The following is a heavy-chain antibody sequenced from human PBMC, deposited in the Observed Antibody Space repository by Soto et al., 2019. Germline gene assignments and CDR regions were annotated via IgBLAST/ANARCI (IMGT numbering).Heavy chain of an antibody. CDR2: IYYSGST. CDR3: ASLKLGYSTFDP. CDR1: GGSISSGDYD. V-gene: IGHV4-30-4*01. J-gene: IGHJ5*02. D-gene: IGHD5-18*01. Sequence: QVQLQASGPGLVKPSQTLSLPCTVSGGSISSGDYDWSWIRQPPGKGLEWIGYIYYSGSTYYNPSLKSRVTRSVDTSKNQFSLKLSSVTAADTAVYYCASLKLGYSTFDPWGQGTLVTVSS.